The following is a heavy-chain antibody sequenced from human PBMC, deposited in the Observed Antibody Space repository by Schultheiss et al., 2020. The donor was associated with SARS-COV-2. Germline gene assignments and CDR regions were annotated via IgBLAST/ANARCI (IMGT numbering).Heavy chain of an antibody. Sequence: SQTLSLTCTVSGGSISSGGYYWSWIRQHPGKGLEWIGYIYYSGSTYYNPSLKSRVTISVDTSKNQFSLKLSSVTAADTAVYYCARDKWEEIVVVTAATLQNYYYYMDVWGKGTTVTVSS. V-gene: IGHV4-31*03. CDR1: GGSISSGGYY. CDR3: ARDKWEEIVVVTAATLQNYYYYMDV. CDR2: IYYSGST. D-gene: IGHD2-2*01. J-gene: IGHJ6*03.